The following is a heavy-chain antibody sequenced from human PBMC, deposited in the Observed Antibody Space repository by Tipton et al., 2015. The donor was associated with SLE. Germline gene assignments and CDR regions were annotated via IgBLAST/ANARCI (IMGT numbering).Heavy chain of an antibody. Sequence: LRLSCTVSFVSISSAYSWGWIRQSPGKGLEWIGSMHHSGDAYYNPSLRSRVNISLGTSKNQFSLKMTSVTAADTAVYYCARLTASWAYYSESWGQGTLVTVSS. CDR2: MHHSGDA. CDR1: FVSISSAYS. V-gene: IGHV4-38-2*02. J-gene: IGHJ4*02. D-gene: IGHD1-20*01. CDR3: ARLTASWAYYSES.